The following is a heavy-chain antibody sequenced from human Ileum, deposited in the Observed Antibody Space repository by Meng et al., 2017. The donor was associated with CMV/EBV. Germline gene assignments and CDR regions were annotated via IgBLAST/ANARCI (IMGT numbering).Heavy chain of an antibody. CDR3: ASYVGSGAYRSLGY. D-gene: IGHD1-26*01. CDR2: INGDGGAT. CDR1: GQTCTSSW. J-gene: IGHJ4*02. Sequence: AAGQTCTSSWMDWVRQGQGKGLMWVSRINGDGGATDYADSVEGRFTTYRDNAKNTVFLHMNGLRVEDTAVYYCASYVGSGAYRSLGYWGQGSLVTVSS. V-gene: IGHV3-74*01.